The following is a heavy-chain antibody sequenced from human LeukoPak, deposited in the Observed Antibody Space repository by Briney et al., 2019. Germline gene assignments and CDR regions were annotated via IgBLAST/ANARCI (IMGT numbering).Heavy chain of an antibody. CDR2: ISAYNGNT. CDR3: ASRGSISGRYDFDY. D-gene: IGHD1-26*01. CDR1: VYTFTSYG. J-gene: IGHJ4*02. Sequence: GASVKVSCKASVYTFTSYGISWVRQAPGQGLEWMGWISAYNGNTNYAQKLQGRVTMTTDTSTSTAYMELRSLRADDTAVYYRASRGSISGRYDFDYWGQGTLVTVSS. V-gene: IGHV1-18*01.